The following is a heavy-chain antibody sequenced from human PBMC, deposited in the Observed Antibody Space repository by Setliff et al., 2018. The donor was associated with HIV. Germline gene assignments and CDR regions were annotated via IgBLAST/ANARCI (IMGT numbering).Heavy chain of an antibody. Sequence: GGSLRLSCAASGFTFSTYWMYWVRQAPGKGLVCVSRVNNDGTDTIYADSVKGRFTISRDSSKNTLSLQMSSLRAEDTALYYCATGGMAAAGPGGGHGLDVWGQGTTVTVSS. CDR3: ATGGMAAAGPGGGHGLDV. D-gene: IGHD6-13*01. CDR2: VNNDGTDT. J-gene: IGHJ6*02. V-gene: IGHV3-74*01. CDR1: GFTFSTYW.